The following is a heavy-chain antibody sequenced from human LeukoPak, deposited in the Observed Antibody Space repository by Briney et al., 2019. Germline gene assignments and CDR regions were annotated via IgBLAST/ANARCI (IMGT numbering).Heavy chain of an antibody. CDR2: IYYSGST. Sequence: PSETLSLTCTVSGGSISSSCYYWGWIRQPPGKGLEWIGSIYYSGSTYYNPSLKSRVTISVDTSKDQFSLKLSSVTAADTAVYYCARRGHCTNGVCYIFFDYWGQGTLVTVSS. CDR1: GGSISSSCYY. V-gene: IGHV4-39*01. J-gene: IGHJ4*02. D-gene: IGHD2-8*01. CDR3: ARRGHCTNGVCYIFFDY.